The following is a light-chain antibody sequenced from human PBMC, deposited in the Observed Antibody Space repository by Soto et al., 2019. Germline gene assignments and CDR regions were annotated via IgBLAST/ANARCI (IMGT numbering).Light chain of an antibody. CDR3: QQVNRYPYT. Sequence: DIQMTQSPSTLSASVGDRVTITCRASQSISSWLAWYQKKPGKAPKFLIYDASNLESGVPSRFSGSGSGTEFTLTITSLQPDDSATYYCQQVNRYPYTFGQGTEVEIK. CDR2: DAS. V-gene: IGKV1-5*01. CDR1: QSISSW. J-gene: IGKJ2*01.